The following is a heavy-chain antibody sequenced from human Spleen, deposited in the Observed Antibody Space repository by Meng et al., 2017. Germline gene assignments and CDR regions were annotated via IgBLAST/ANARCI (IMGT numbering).Heavy chain of an antibody. Sequence: SETLSLTCTVSGGSISSSSYYWGWIRQPPGKGLEWIGSIYYSGSTYYNPSLKSRVTISVDTSKNQFSLKLSSVTAADTAVYYCASNTEAAAGNSVAFDIWGQGTMVTVSS. CDR1: GGSISSSSYY. V-gene: IGHV4-39*07. D-gene: IGHD6-13*01. J-gene: IGHJ3*02. CDR2: IYYSGST. CDR3: ASNTEAAAGNSVAFDI.